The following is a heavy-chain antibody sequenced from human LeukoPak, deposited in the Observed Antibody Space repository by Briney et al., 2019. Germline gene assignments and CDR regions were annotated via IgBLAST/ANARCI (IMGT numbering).Heavy chain of an antibody. D-gene: IGHD3-9*01. J-gene: IGHJ4*02. CDR2: ISGSRGIT. CDR3: AKGPRSNILPGYYKSHFFDY. Sequence: GGSLRLSCAASGFTFSSYAMSWVRQAPGEGLECVSSISGSRGITYYADSVKGRFTISRDNSKNTLYLQMNSLRAEDTAVYYCAKGPRSNILPGYYKSHFFDYWGQGTLVTVSS. V-gene: IGHV3-23*01. CDR1: GFTFSSYA.